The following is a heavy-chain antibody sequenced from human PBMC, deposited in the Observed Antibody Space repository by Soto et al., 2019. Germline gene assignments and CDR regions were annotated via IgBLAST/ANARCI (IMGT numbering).Heavy chain of an antibody. CDR3: ATWQGSLNFHY. V-gene: IGHV3-33*01. CDR1: GFTFSLYG. Sequence: GGSLRLSCAASGFTFSLYGMHWVRQAPGKGLEWVAAIWDDGRRKDYADSVKDRLFISRDNSKNTLYLQLDSLRPEDTVVYYCATWQGSLNFHYWGQGTLVTVSS. CDR2: IWDDGRRK. J-gene: IGHJ4*02.